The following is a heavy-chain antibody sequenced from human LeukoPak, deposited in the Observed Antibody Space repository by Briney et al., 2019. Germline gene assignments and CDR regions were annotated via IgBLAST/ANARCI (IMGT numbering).Heavy chain of an antibody. J-gene: IGHJ6*02. D-gene: IGHD2-2*01. CDR2: IQYSGST. CDR3: ARVVVPADPAGGDNGMDV. CDR1: GDSVSGISFY. Sequence: PSETLSLTCTVSGDSVSGISFYWSWIRQPPGKGLQYIGYIQYSGSTNYNPSLKSRVTISVDTSKNQFSLKLSSVTAADTAVYYCARVVVPADPAGGDNGMDVWGQGTTVTVSS. V-gene: IGHV4-61*01.